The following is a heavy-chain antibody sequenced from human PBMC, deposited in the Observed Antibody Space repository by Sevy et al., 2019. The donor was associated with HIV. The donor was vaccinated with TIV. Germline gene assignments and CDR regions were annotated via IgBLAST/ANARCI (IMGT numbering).Heavy chain of an antibody. D-gene: IGHD4-17*01. Sequence: ASVKVSCKASGGTFSSYAISWVRQAPGQGLEWMGGIIPIFGTANYAQKFQGRVTITADKSTSTAYMELSSLRSEDTAVYYCARGYGDYTYYYCQLDVWGKGTTVTVSS. CDR2: IIPIFGTA. CDR3: ARGYGDYTYYYCQLDV. J-gene: IGHJ6*03. V-gene: IGHV1-69*06. CDR1: GGTFSSYA.